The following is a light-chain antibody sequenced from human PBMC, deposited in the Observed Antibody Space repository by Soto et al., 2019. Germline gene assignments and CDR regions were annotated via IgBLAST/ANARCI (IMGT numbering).Light chain of an antibody. V-gene: IGKV3-11*01. CDR1: QSVSSY. Sequence: EIVLTQSPATLSLSPGERATLSCRASQSVSSYLAWYQQKPGQATRLLIYDASNRATGIPARFSGSGSGTDFTLTSSSLEPEDVAVYYCQQRSNWPPRNTFGQGTKLEIK. CDR3: QQRSNWPPRNT. CDR2: DAS. J-gene: IGKJ2*01.